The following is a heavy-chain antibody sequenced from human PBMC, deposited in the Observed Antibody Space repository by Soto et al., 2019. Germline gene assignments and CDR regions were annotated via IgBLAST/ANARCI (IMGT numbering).Heavy chain of an antibody. V-gene: IGHV3-30*18. CDR2: ISYDGSNK. CDR1: GFTFSSYC. Sequence: QVQLVESGGGVVQPGGSLRLSCAASGFTFSSYCMLWVRQAPGKGLEWVAVISYDGSNKYYADSVKGRFTISRDNSKNTLYLQMSRLRAEDTAVYYCAKDQGLDYWGQGTLVTVSS. J-gene: IGHJ4*02. CDR3: AKDQGLDY.